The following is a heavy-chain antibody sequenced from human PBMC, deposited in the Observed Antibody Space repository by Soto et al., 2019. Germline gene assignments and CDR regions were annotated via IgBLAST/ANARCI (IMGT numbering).Heavy chain of an antibody. Sequence: GGSLRLSCAASGFTFSSYWMHWVRQAPGKGLVWVSRINSDGSSTNYADSVKGRFTISRDNAKNMLYLQMNSLRAEDTAVYYCARVSSSWAPGDYWGQGTLVTVSS. CDR3: ARVSSSWAPGDY. CDR1: GFTFSSYW. V-gene: IGHV3-74*01. J-gene: IGHJ4*02. CDR2: INSDGSST. D-gene: IGHD6-13*01.